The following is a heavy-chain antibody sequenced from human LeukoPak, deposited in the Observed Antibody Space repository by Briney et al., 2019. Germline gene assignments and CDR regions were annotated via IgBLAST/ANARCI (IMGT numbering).Heavy chain of an antibody. D-gene: IGHD6-19*01. CDR2: IYYSGST. CDR3: ARLRRQWLVRYFDY. V-gene: IGHV4-59*01. CDR1: GDSISSYY. Sequence: SETLSLTCTVSGDSISSYYWSWIRQPPGKGLEWIGYIYYSGSTNYNPSLKSRVTISVDTSKNQFSLKLSSVTAADTAVYYCARLRRQWLVRYFDYWGQGTLVTVSS. J-gene: IGHJ4*02.